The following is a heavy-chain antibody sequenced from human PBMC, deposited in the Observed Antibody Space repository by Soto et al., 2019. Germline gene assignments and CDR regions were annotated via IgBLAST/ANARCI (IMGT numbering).Heavy chain of an antibody. V-gene: IGHV4-34*01. J-gene: IGHJ6*02. CDR2: INHSGST. CDR1: GGSFSGYY. CDR3: ALQLLYSSGWYFW. D-gene: IGHD6-19*01. Sequence: SETLSLTCAVYGGSFSGYYWSWIRQPPGKGLEWIGEINHSGSTNYNPSLKSRVTISVDTSKNQFSLKLSSVTAADTAVYYCALQLLYSSGWYFWWGQGTTVTVSS.